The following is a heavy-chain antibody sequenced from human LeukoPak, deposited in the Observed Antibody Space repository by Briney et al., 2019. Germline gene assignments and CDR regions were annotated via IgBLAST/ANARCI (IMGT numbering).Heavy chain of an antibody. CDR1: GFTFSGYD. V-gene: IGHV3-48*03. J-gene: IGHJ4*02. D-gene: IGHD1-26*01. CDR3: ARGLSGSFSY. Sequence: SGGSLRLSCAASGFTFSGYDMNWVRQAPGKGLQCIAYISRSGSAIYYADSVKGRFTISRDNTQNSLYLQMNSLRAEDTAVYYCARGLSGSFSYWGQGTLVTVSS. CDR2: ISRSGSAI.